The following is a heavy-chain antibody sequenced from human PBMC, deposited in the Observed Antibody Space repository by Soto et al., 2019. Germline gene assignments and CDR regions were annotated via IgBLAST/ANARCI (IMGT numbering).Heavy chain of an antibody. V-gene: IGHV3-7*01. CDR1: EFTFDKYY. J-gene: IGHJ1*01. Sequence: LRLSCAASEFTFDKYYMTWVRQAPGKGPEWVANIKPDGSEQYYVDSVKGRFTVSRDNAKNSVFLQMNNLRAEDTAVYFCARDRSADRFVQYFQHWGQGTQVTVSS. CDR3: ARDRSADRFVQYFQH. CDR2: IKPDGSEQ. D-gene: IGHD6-19*01.